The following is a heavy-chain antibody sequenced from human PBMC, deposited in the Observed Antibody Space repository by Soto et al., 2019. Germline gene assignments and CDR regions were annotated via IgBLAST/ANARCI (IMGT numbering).Heavy chain of an antibody. D-gene: IGHD6-25*01. Sequence: GLDLEWLALIYWNDDKRYSPFLESRLTITKDTSKNQVVLTMTNMDPVDTATYFCAHRLGSRGSFDNWGQGLLVTVSS. CDR3: AHRLGSRGSFDN. V-gene: IGHV2-5*01. CDR2: IYWNDDK. J-gene: IGHJ4*02.